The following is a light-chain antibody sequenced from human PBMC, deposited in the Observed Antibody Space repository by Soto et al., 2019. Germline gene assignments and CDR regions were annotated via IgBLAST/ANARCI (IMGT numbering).Light chain of an antibody. CDR2: GAS. J-gene: IGKJ1*01. CDR1: QSVSSY. CDR3: QQYGSSPWT. Sequence: IVLTQSPATLSLSPWERATLSCRASQSVSSYLAWYQQIPGQAPRLLIYGASTRATGIPARFSGSGSGTEFTLTISSLEPEDFAVYYCQQYGSSPWTFGQGTKVDIK. V-gene: IGKV3-20*01.